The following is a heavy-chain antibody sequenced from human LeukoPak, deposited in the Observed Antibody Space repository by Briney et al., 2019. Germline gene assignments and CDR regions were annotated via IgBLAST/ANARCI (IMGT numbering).Heavy chain of an antibody. Sequence: SETLSLTCTVSGGSISSGGYYWSWIRQHPGKGLEWIGYIYYSGSTYYNPSLKSRVTISVDTSKNQFSLKLSSVTAADTAVYYCASNGGSGSYYLGYWGQGTLVTVSS. D-gene: IGHD3-10*01. CDR2: IYYSGST. J-gene: IGHJ4*02. V-gene: IGHV4-31*03. CDR3: ASNGGSGSYYLGY. CDR1: GGSISSGGYY.